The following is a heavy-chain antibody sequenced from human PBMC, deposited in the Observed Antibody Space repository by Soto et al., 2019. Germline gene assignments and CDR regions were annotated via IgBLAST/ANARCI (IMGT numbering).Heavy chain of an antibody. J-gene: IGHJ6*02. CDR2: IIPIFGTA. D-gene: IGHD2-2*01. CDR3: ARYCSSTSCFLHYYYAMDV. CDR1: GGTFSSYA. V-gene: IGHV1-69*13. Sequence: SVKVSCKASGGTFSSYAISWVRQAPGQGLEWMGGIIPIFGTANYAQKFQGRVTITADESTSTAYMELSSLRSEDTAVYYCARYCSSTSCFLHYYYAMDVWGQGTTVTVSS.